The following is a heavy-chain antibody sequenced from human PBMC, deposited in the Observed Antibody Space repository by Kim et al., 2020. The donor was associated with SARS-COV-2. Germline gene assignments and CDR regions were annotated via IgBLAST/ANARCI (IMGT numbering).Heavy chain of an antibody. Sequence: SETLSLTCTVSGGSISSSSYYWCWIRQPPGKGLEWIGSIYYSGSTYYNPSLKSRVTISVDTSKNQFSLKLSSVTAADTAVYYCARHFPDDYWGQGTLVTVSS. J-gene: IGHJ4*02. V-gene: IGHV4-39*01. CDR1: GGSISSSSYY. CDR3: ARHFPDDY. CDR2: IYYSGST.